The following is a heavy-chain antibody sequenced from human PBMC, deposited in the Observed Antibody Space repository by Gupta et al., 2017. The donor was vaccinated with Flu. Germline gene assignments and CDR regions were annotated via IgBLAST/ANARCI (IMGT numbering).Heavy chain of an antibody. Sequence: GFTFSSYSMNWVRQAPGKGLEWVSSISSSSSYIYYADSVKGRFTISRDNAKTSVYLQMNSLRAEDTAVYYCTRAWGGSYWYFDYWGQGTLVTVSS. D-gene: IGHD1-26*01. CDR2: ISSSSSYI. V-gene: IGHV3-21*01. CDR1: GFTFSSYS. J-gene: IGHJ4*02. CDR3: TRAWGGSYWYFDY.